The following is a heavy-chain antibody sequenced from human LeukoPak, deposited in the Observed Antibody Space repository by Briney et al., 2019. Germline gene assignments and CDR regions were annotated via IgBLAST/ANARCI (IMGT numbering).Heavy chain of an antibody. D-gene: IGHD4-17*01. CDR2: IYYSGST. Sequence: SETLSLTCTVSGGSISSYYWSWIRQPPGKGLEWIGYIYYSGSTNYNPSLKSRVTISVDTSKNQFSLKLSSVTAADTAVYYCARDLKIYGDELADYYYYYMDVWGKGTTVTISS. CDR3: ARDLKIYGDELADYYYYYMDV. V-gene: IGHV4-59*12. CDR1: GGSISSYY. J-gene: IGHJ6*03.